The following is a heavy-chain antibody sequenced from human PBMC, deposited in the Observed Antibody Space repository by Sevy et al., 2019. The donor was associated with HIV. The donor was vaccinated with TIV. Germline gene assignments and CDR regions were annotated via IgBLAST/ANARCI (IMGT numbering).Heavy chain of an antibody. V-gene: IGHV3-23*01. Sequence: GGSLRLSCAASGFTFSRNAMSWVRQAPGKGLEWASGITGSGGSTYYADSVKGRFTISRDNSKNTLYLQMKSLRVEDTAVYYCAKVGYCSSTSCYSIYYGMDVWGQGTTVTVSP. CDR2: ITGSGGST. CDR1: GFTFSRNA. J-gene: IGHJ6*01. CDR3: AKVGYCSSTSCYSIYYGMDV. D-gene: IGHD2-2*02.